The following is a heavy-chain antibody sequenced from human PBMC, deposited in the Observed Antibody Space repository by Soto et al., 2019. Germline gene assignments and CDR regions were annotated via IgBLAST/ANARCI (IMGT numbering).Heavy chain of an antibody. V-gene: IGHV3-30*18. CDR3: AKDITTVTNSEFDY. CDR1: GFTFSSYG. CDR2: ISYDGSNK. J-gene: IGHJ4*02. D-gene: IGHD4-17*01. Sequence: GGSLRLSCAASGFTFSSYGIHWVRQAPGKGLEWVAVISYDGSNKYYADSVKGRFTISRDNSKNTLYLQMNSLRAEDTAVYYCAKDITTVTNSEFDYWGQGTLVTVSS.